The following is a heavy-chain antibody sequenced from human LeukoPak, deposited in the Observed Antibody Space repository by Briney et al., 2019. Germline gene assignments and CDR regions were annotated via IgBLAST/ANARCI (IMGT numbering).Heavy chain of an antibody. J-gene: IGHJ4*02. V-gene: IGHV1-8*01. Sequence: ASVKVSCKTSGYTFTTYDINWVRQATGQGLEWMGWMNPNSGNTGYAQKFQGRVTMTKNTSISTAYMELSSLRSDDTAVYYCARYCSSTSCPFDYWGQGTLVTVSS. CDR3: ARYCSSTSCPFDY. CDR2: MNPNSGNT. CDR1: GYTFTTYD. D-gene: IGHD2-2*01.